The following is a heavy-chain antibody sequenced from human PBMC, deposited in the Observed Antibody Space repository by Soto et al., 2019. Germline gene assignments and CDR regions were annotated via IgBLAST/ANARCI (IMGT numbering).Heavy chain of an antibody. CDR1: GYTFTSYG. CDR2: ISAYNGNT. Sequence: GASVKVSCKASGYTFTSYGISWVRQAPGRGLEWMGWISAYNGNTNYAQKLQGRVTMTTDTSTSTAYMELRSLRSDDTAVYYCASGWFGEFVYYFDYWGQGTLVTSPQ. D-gene: IGHD3-10*01. J-gene: IGHJ4*02. V-gene: IGHV1-18*01. CDR3: ASGWFGEFVYYFDY.